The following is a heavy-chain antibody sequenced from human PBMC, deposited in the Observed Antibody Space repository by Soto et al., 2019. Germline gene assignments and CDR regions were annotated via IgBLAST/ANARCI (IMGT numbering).Heavy chain of an antibody. CDR2: IIPILGIA. D-gene: IGHD4-4*01. Sequence: SVKVSCKASGGTFSSYTISWVRQAPGQGLEWMGRIIPILGIANYAQKFQGRVTITADKSTSTAYMELSSLRSEDTAVYYCARDYSNYPGLFDYWGQGTLVTVSS. V-gene: IGHV1-69*04. CDR3: ARDYSNYPGLFDY. CDR1: GGTFSSYT. J-gene: IGHJ4*02.